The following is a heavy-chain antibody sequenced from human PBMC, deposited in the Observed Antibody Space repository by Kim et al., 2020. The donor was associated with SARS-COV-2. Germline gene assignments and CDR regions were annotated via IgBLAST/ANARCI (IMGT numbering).Heavy chain of an antibody. CDR3: AKPAMVEALLRGSYDS. J-gene: IGHJ5*01. Sequence: GGSLRLSCAASGFTFSSYALSWVRQAPGKGLEWVSAIRGGGGSTVYADSVKGRFTISRDNSKNTLYLQLNSLRAEDTAVYYCAKPAMVEALLRGSYDSWGQGTLVTVSS. V-gene: IGHV3-23*01. CDR2: IRGGGGST. CDR1: GFTFSSYA. D-gene: IGHD2-15*01.